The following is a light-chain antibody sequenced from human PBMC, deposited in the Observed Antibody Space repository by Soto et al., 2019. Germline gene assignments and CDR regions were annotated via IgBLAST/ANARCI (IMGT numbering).Light chain of an antibody. CDR1: QDINSY. CDR2: EAS. V-gene: IGKV1-9*01. CDR3: QQTRSYPST. Sequence: QSPSSLSASIVDRVTITCLASQDINSYLDWYQQKPGKATNLMISEASIMQRGVPSRLSGSISGKDFTITISSLQAEDFATYYCQQTRSYPSTFGGGTKV. J-gene: IGKJ4*01.